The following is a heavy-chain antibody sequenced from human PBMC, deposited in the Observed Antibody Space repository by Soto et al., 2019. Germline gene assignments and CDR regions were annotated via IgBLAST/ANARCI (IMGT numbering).Heavy chain of an antibody. CDR2: VSAYDGRT. CDR1: GFTFNNYY. V-gene: IGHV1-18*01. Sequence: QVQLVQSGAEVKKPGASVKVSCKASGFTFNNYYIPWVRQEPGQGVEWVVSVSAYDGRTGFAQKVQGRVTMTTDTSTRTAYMELRSLTSDDTAVSYCARETDWAYFPHWGQGNLVTVSS. J-gene: IGHJ1*01. D-gene: IGHD3-9*01. CDR3: ARETDWAYFPH.